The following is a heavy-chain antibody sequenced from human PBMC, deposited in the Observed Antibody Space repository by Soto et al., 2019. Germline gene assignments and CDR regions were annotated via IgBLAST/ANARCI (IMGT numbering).Heavy chain of an antibody. Sequence: SETLSLTCAVYGGSFSGYYWSWIRQPPGKGLEWIGEINHSGSTNYNPSLKSRVTISVDTSKNQFSLKLSSVTAADTAVYYCARASDYYGSGSSIDYWGQGTLVTVSS. CDR3: ARASDYYGSGSSIDY. J-gene: IGHJ4*02. CDR2: INHSGST. CDR1: GGSFSGYY. V-gene: IGHV4-34*01. D-gene: IGHD3-10*01.